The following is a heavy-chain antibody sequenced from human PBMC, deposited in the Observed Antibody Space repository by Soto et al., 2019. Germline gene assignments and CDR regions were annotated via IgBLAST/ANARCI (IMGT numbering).Heavy chain of an antibody. CDR1: GGSLSGYY. Sequence: PSETLSLTCTVSGGSLSGYYWSWIRQPPGKGLEWIGDFYSSGSPHHNPSLKNRVSISEDRAKNEFSLRLSSVTAADTAIYYCAREFYYASSGIRFDSWGQGTLVTVSS. CDR2: FYSSGSP. J-gene: IGHJ4*02. V-gene: IGHV4-59*01. D-gene: IGHD3-22*01. CDR3: AREFYYASSGIRFDS.